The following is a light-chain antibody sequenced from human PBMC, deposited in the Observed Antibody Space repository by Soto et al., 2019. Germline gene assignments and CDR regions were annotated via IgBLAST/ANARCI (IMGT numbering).Light chain of an antibody. CDR3: QQYNTYGT. CDR1: QSISSW. V-gene: IGKV1-5*01. Sequence: DIQMTQSPSTLSAFVGDRVTITCRASQSISSWLAWYQQKPGKAPNLLIYDASSLESGVPSRFSGSGSGTEFTLTISSLQPDDFATYYCQQYNTYGTFGQGPKLEIK. CDR2: DAS. J-gene: IGKJ2*01.